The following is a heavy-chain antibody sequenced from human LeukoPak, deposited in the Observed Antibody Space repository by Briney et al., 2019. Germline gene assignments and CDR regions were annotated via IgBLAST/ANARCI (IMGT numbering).Heavy chain of an antibody. Sequence: SETLSLTCVASGVTFTSYALSWIRQSPGKGLEWIGYINYSGNSEYDPSLKSRVTISVDRSKKQVSLKMTSVTAADTAVYYCARLDYISNPYYNYWALGALVTVSS. D-gene: IGHD3-16*01. V-gene: IGHV4-59*08. CDR2: INYSGNS. CDR3: ARLDYISNPYYNY. CDR1: GVTFTSYA. J-gene: IGHJ4*02.